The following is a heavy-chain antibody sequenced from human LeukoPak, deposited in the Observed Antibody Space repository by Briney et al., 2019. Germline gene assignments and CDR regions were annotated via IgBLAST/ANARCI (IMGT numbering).Heavy chain of an antibody. V-gene: IGHV4-59*01. Sequence: SETLSLTCTVSGGSISSYYWSWIRQPPGKGLEWIGYIYYSGSTNYNPSLKSRVTISVDTSKNQFSLKLTSVTTADTALYFCARGYSFSSYYFDYWGQGILVTVSS. CDR2: IYYSGST. CDR1: GGSISSYY. D-gene: IGHD6-6*01. CDR3: ARGYSFSSYYFDY. J-gene: IGHJ4*02.